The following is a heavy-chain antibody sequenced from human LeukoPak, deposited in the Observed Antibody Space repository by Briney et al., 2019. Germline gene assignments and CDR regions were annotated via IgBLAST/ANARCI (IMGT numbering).Heavy chain of an antibody. Sequence: PGGSLRLSCAASGFTFSSYGMHWVRQAPGKGLEWVAFIRYYGSNKYYADSVKGRFTISRDNSKNTLYLQMNSLRAEDTAVYYCAKVFVWGQGTLVTVSS. D-gene: IGHD3-3*01. V-gene: IGHV3-30*02. CDR2: IRYYGSNK. CDR1: GFTFSSYG. CDR3: AKVFV. J-gene: IGHJ4*02.